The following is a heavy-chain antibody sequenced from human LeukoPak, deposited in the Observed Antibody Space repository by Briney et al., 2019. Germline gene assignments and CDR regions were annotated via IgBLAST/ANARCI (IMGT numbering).Heavy chain of an antibody. Sequence: QSGGSLRLSCATSQFKFNNYGMTWVRQAPGKGLEWVSSITGSGSRAQYADSVQGRFTISRDNSKNTLYLQMNSLRAEDTAVYYYAKDPNGDYIGTFDIWGQGTMVTVSS. D-gene: IGHD4-17*01. J-gene: IGHJ3*02. V-gene: IGHV3-23*01. CDR2: ITGSGSRA. CDR3: AKDPNGDYIGTFDI. CDR1: QFKFNNYG.